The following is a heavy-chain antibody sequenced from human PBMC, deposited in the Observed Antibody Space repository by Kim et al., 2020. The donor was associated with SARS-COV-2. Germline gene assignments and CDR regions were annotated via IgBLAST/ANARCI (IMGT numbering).Heavy chain of an antibody. D-gene: IGHD1-26*01. V-gene: IGHV4-59*08. CDR3: ARHAGGAVHPYYYGMDV. Sequence: LKSRVTISVDTSKNQFSLKLSSVTAADTAVYYCARHAGGAVHPYYYGMDVWGQGTTVTVSS. J-gene: IGHJ6*02.